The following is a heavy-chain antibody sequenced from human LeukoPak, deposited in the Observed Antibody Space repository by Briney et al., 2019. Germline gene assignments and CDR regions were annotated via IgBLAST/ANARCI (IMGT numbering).Heavy chain of an antibody. CDR1: GFTFSSYD. V-gene: IGHV3-13*01. CDR3: ARATAMALYFGMDV. D-gene: IGHD2-21*02. Sequence: PGGSLRLSCAAAGFTFSSYDMHWVRQVRGKGLKWVSSINSAGDTYYPGSVKGRFTISRENAKNSLFLQMNNLRAGDTAVYYCARATAMALYFGMDVWGQGTAVIVSS. J-gene: IGHJ6*02. CDR2: INSAGDT.